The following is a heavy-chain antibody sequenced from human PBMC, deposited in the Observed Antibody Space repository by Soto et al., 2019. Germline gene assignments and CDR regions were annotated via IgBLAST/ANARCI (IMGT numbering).Heavy chain of an antibody. CDR2: INHSGST. Sequence: SETLSLTCAVYGGSFSGYYWSWIRQPPGKGLEWIGEINHSGSTNYNPSLKSRVNISVDTSKNQSSLKLSSVTAADTAVYYCATGYDFWSGLDYWGQGTRVTVS. CDR1: GGSFSGYY. D-gene: IGHD3-3*01. J-gene: IGHJ4*02. CDR3: ATGYDFWSGLDY. V-gene: IGHV4-34*01.